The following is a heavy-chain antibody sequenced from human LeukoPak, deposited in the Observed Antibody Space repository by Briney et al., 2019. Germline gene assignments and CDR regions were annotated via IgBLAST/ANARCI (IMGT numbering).Heavy chain of an antibody. J-gene: IGHJ3*02. CDR1: GASISSYY. V-gene: IGHV4-59*01. Sequence: SETLSLTCSVSGASISSYYWSWIRQPPGKGLEWLGYMYYSGSTNYNPSLKSRVPISKDMSKNQFSLRLTSVTAADTAVYYCARVGGAPLGAFDIWGQGTMVTVSS. D-gene: IGHD3-16*01. CDR2: MYYSGST. CDR3: ARVGGAPLGAFDI.